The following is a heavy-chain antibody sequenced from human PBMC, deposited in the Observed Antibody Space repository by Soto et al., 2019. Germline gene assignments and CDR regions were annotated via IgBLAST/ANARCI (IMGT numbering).Heavy chain of an antibody. V-gene: IGHV3-33*01. Sequence: QVQLVESGGGVVQPGRSLRLSCAASGFTFSSYGMHWVRQAPGKGLEWVAVIWYDVSNKYYADSVKGRFTISRDNSKNTLYLQMNSLRAEDTAVYYCAREGGYDFWSAYDFDYWGQGTLVTVSS. CDR1: GFTFSSYG. CDR2: IWYDVSNK. D-gene: IGHD3-3*01. J-gene: IGHJ4*02. CDR3: AREGGYDFWSAYDFDY.